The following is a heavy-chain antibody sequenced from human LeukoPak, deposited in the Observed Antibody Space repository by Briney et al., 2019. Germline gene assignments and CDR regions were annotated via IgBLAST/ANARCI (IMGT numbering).Heavy chain of an antibody. CDR3: ARHRGYYYDRSGYSKHDAFHI. V-gene: IGHV4-59*08. CDR1: VGSLSSYF. Sequence: SETLSVTPTVPVGSLSSYFGSWIRQPLGKGLEWMCYPYYRGIATYNPSLKSRVTISVDKSKTQFSLMFSSVASAATAVYCCARHRGYYYDRSGYSKHDAFHIWGQGTMVTVSS. CDR2: PYYRGIA. D-gene: IGHD3-22*01. J-gene: IGHJ3*02.